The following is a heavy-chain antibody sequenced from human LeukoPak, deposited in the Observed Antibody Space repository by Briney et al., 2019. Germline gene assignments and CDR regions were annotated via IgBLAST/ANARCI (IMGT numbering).Heavy chain of an antibody. D-gene: IGHD4-17*01. CDR2: IYYSGST. CDR3: ARESSYGDYYFDY. V-gene: IGHV4-59*01. Sequence: SETLSLTCTVSGGSISSYYWSWIRQPPGKGLEWIGYIYYSGSTNYNPSLKSRVTISVDTSKNQFSLKLSSVTAADTAVYYCARESSYGDYYFDYWGQGTLVTVSS. J-gene: IGHJ4*02. CDR1: GGSISSYY.